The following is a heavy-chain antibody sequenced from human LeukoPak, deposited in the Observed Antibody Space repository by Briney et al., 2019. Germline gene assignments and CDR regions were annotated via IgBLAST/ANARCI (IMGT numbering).Heavy chain of an antibody. CDR1: GFTFSSYA. D-gene: IGHD3-22*01. CDR2: ISYDGSNK. Sequence: GGSLRLSCAASGFTFSSYAMHWVRQAPGKGLEWVAVISYDGSNKYYADSVKGRFTISRDNSKNTLYLQMNSLRAEDTAVYYCAKADHYYDSSGYSTVQNAFDIWGQGTMVTVSS. J-gene: IGHJ3*02. V-gene: IGHV3-30-3*01. CDR3: AKADHYYDSSGYSTVQNAFDI.